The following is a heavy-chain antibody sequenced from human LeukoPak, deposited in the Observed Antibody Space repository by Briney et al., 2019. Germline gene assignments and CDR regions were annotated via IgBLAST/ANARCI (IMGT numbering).Heavy chain of an antibody. J-gene: IGHJ4*02. Sequence: ASVKVSCKASGYTFTSYYMHWVRQAPGQGLEWMGIINPSGGSTSYAQKFQGRVTMTRDTSISTAYMELSSLRSEDTAVYYCARAVMIAAAASGYWGQGTLVTVSS. CDR3: ARAVMIAAAASGY. D-gene: IGHD6-13*01. CDR1: GYTFTSYY. CDR2: INPSGGST. V-gene: IGHV1-46*01.